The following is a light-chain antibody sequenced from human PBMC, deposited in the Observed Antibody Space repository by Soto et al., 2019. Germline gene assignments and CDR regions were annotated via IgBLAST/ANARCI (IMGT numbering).Light chain of an antibody. Sequence: QSVLTQPASVSGSPGQSITISCTGTGSDVGGYRYVAWYQQRPGKAPKLVIQEVSNRPSGISDRFSGSKSGNTASLTISGLQADDEADYYCSSYSSSNIYLFATGTKV. CDR1: GSDVGGYRY. J-gene: IGLJ1*01. CDR3: SSYSSSNIYL. V-gene: IGLV2-14*01. CDR2: EVS.